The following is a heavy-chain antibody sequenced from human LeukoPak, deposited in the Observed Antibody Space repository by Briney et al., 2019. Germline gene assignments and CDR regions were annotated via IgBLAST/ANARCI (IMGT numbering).Heavy chain of an antibody. V-gene: IGHV4-59*01. CDR3: ARGARYDFWSGYTLGAFDI. CDR2: MYYSGST. Sequence: MSSETLSLTCTVSGGSISPYYWNWIRQPPGKGLEWIGYMYYSGSTKYNPSLKSRVTMLVDTSKNQFSLNLTSVTAADTAVYYCARGARYDFWSGYTLGAFDIWGQGTMVTVSS. CDR1: GGSISPYY. D-gene: IGHD3-3*01. J-gene: IGHJ3*02.